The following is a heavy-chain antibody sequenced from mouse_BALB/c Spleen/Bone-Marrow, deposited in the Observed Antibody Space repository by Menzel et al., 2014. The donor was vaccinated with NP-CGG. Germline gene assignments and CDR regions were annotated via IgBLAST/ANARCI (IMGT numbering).Heavy chain of an antibody. CDR3: AIYYGNYYAMDY. CDR1: GDSITSGY. Sequence: EVKLQESGPSLVKPSQTLSLTCSVTGDSITSGYWNWIRKFPGNKLEYMGYISYSGSTYYNPSLKSRISITRDTSKNXYYLQLNSVTTEDTATYYCAIYYGNYYAMDYWGQGTSVTVSS. D-gene: IGHD2-1*01. CDR2: ISYSGST. V-gene: IGHV3-8*02. J-gene: IGHJ4*01.